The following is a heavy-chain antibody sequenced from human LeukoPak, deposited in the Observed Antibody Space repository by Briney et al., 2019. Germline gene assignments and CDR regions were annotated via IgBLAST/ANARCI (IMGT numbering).Heavy chain of an antibody. Sequence: PGGSLRLSCAASGFTFSSYSMNWVRQAPGKGLEWVSFISSSSSYIYYADSVKGRFTISRDNAKNSLYLQMNSLRPEDTAVYYCARDDGQLWSSVYWGQGTLVTVSS. CDR1: GFTFSSYS. D-gene: IGHD5-18*01. CDR2: ISSSSSYI. CDR3: ARDDGQLWSSVY. V-gene: IGHV3-21*01. J-gene: IGHJ4*02.